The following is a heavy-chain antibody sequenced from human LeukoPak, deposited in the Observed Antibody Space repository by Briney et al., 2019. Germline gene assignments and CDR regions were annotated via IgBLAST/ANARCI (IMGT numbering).Heavy chain of an antibody. CDR1: GFTFTTYA. Sequence: KFGGSLRLSCTASGFTFTTYAMTWVRQAPGKGLEWISSMSSGSRYIYYADSVRGRFTISRDNTRNSLYLAMNNLRAEDTAIYYCARDRPTGASRIFVVQWGQGTPVTVSA. J-gene: IGHJ4*02. CDR2: MSSGSRYI. CDR3: ARDRPTGASRIFVVQ. D-gene: IGHD2-15*01. V-gene: IGHV3-21*06.